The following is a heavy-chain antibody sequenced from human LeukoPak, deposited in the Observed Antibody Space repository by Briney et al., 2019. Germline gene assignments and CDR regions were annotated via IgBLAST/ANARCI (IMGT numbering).Heavy chain of an antibody. CDR3: ARGFWNRGTWGPYYFDY. Sequence: GASVKASCKASGYTFTNHAMQWVRQAPGQRLEWMGWINAGNGNTKYSQNFQGRFIITRDTSAGTVYMDLSSLRSEDTAVYYCARGFWNRGTWGPYYFDYWGQGTLVTVSS. D-gene: IGHD3-3*01. J-gene: IGHJ4*02. CDR1: GYTFTNHA. CDR2: INAGNGNT. V-gene: IGHV1-3*01.